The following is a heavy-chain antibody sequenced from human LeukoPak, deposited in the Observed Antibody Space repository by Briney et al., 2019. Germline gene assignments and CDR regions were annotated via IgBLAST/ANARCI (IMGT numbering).Heavy chain of an antibody. D-gene: IGHD2-8*01. Sequence: GESLKISCKGSGYTFTRHWIVWVRQMPGTGLEWMGIIYPGDSGTTYSPSFQGQVTISVDKSISTAYLQWSSLGASDTAMYYCARREYSNGVCYYFDYWGQGTLVTVS. V-gene: IGHV5-51*01. CDR3: ARREYSNGVCYYFDY. J-gene: IGHJ4*02. CDR2: IYPGDSGT. CDR1: GYTFTRHW.